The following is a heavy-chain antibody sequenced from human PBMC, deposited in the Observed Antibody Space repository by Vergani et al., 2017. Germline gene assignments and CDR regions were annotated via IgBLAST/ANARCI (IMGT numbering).Heavy chain of an antibody. CDR3: ASSGSSSSVWFDP. Sequence: QLQLQESGPGLVKPSETLSLTCTVSGVSISSSSYYWGWIRKPPGKGLEWIGSIYYSGSTYYNPSLKSRVTISVDTAKNQFSLKLSSVTAADTAVYYCASSGSSSSVWFDPWGQGTLVTVSS. J-gene: IGHJ5*02. CDR2: IYYSGST. D-gene: IGHD6-6*01. CDR1: GVSISSSSYY. V-gene: IGHV4-39*01.